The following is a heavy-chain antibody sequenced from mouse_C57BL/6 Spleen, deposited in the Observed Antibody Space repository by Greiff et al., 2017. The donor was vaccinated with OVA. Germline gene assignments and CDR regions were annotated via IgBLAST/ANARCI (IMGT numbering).Heavy chain of an antibody. CDR2: IYPSDSET. CDR1: GYTFTSYW. Sequence: QVQLQQSGAELVRPGSSVKLSCKASGYTFTSYWMDWVKQRPGQGLEWIGNIYPSDSETHYNQKFKDKATLTVDKSSSTAYMQLSSLTSEDSAVYYCARRDYHAMDYWGQGTSVTVSS. CDR3: ARRDYHAMDY. V-gene: IGHV1-61*01. J-gene: IGHJ4*01.